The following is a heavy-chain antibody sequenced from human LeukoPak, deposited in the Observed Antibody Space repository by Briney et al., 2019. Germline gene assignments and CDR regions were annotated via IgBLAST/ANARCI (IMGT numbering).Heavy chain of an antibody. Sequence: GESLKISCKGSGYSFTSYWIGWVRQMPGKGLEGMGIIYPGDSDTRYSPSFEGQVTISADKSISTAYLQWSSLKASDTAMYYCARCYLAAGPPNWFDPWGQGTLVTVSS. J-gene: IGHJ5*02. CDR2: IYPGDSDT. D-gene: IGHD2-2*01. CDR3: ARCYLAAGPPNWFDP. V-gene: IGHV5-51*01. CDR1: GYSFTSYW.